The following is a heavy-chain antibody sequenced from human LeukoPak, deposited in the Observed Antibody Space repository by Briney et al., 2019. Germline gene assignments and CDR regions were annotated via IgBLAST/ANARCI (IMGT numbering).Heavy chain of an antibody. CDR1: GGSISNYY. J-gene: IGHJ4*02. V-gene: IGHV4-59*12. D-gene: IGHD6-19*01. Sequence: PSETLSLTCTVSGGSISNYYWSWIRQPPGKGLEWIGEIYHSGSTNYKSSLKSRVTISVDKSKNQFSLKLSSVTAADTALYYCARVFRDSSGWYYFDYWGQGTLVTVSS. CDR3: ARVFRDSSGWYYFDY. CDR2: IYHSGST.